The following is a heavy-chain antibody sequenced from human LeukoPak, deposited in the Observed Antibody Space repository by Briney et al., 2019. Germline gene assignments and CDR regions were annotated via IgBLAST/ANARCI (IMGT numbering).Heavy chain of an antibody. CDR3: AKGYCSSTSCSGDY. J-gene: IGHJ4*02. Sequence: GGSLRPFCADPGFTLDDYAMHWVRQAPGKGMEWTSGISWNSGSIAYADSVKGRFTISRDNAKNSLYLQMNSLRAEDMALYYCAKGYCSSTSCSGDYWGQGTLVTVSS. CDR1: GFTLDDYA. V-gene: IGHV3-9*03. CDR2: ISWNSGSI. D-gene: IGHD2-2*01.